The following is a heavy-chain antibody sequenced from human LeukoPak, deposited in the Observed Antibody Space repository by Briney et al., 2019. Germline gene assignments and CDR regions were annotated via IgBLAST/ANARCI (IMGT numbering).Heavy chain of an antibody. CDR3: AGEEPDLGSSWNDAFDN. D-gene: IGHD6-13*01. CDR1: GGTFSSYA. CDR2: IIPIFGTA. Sequence: ASVKVSCKASGGTFSSYAISWVRQAPGQGLEWMGGIIPIFGTANYAQKFQGRVTITTDESTSTAYMELSSLRSEDTAVYYCAGEEPDLGSSWNDAFDNWGQGTMVTVSS. V-gene: IGHV1-69*05. J-gene: IGHJ3*02.